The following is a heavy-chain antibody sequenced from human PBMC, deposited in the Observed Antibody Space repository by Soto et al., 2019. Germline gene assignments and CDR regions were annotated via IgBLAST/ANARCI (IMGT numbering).Heavy chain of an antibody. Sequence: QLQLQESGPGLVKPSETLSLTCTVSGGSISSSSYYWGWIRQPPGKGLEWIGSIYYSGSTYYNPSLKSRVTISVDTSKNQFSLKLSSVTAADTAVYYCARHLYYGSGSYYNSPLSYNWFDPWGQGTLVTVSS. CDR2: IYYSGST. D-gene: IGHD3-10*01. J-gene: IGHJ5*02. V-gene: IGHV4-39*01. CDR3: ARHLYYGSGSYYNSPLSYNWFDP. CDR1: GGSISSSSYY.